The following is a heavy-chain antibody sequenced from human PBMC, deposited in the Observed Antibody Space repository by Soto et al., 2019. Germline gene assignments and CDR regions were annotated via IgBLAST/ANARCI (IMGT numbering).Heavy chain of an antibody. CDR1: GFTFSNAW. V-gene: IGHV3-15*07. D-gene: IGHD2-8*01. CDR2: VKSKTHGGTT. CDR3: AKQVVLHTNGLDT. J-gene: IGHJ3*02. Sequence: GGSLRLSCAASGFTFSNAWINWVRQAPGKGLEWVGRVKSKTHGGTTDFAAPVKGRFAISRDDSKNVVYLEMNSLRAEDTAVYHCAKQVVLHTNGLDTWGQGTMVTVSS.